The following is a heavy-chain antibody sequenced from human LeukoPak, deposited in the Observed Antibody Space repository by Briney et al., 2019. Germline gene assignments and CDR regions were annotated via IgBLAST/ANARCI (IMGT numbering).Heavy chain of an antibody. Sequence: ASVKVSCKASGYTFTSYDINWVRQATGQGLEWMGWMNPNSGNTGYAPKFQGRVTMTRNTSISTAYMELSSLRSEDTAVYYCARATGYSSSWYPHYFDYWGQGTLVTVSS. CDR1: GYTFTSYD. CDR3: ARATGYSSSWYPHYFDY. J-gene: IGHJ4*02. CDR2: MNPNSGNT. D-gene: IGHD6-13*01. V-gene: IGHV1-8*01.